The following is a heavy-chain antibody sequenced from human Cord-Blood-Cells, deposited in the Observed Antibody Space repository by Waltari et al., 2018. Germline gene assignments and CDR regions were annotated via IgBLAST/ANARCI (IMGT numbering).Heavy chain of an antibody. CDR3: ATGRLADYFDY. V-gene: IGHV3-53*04. Sequence: EVQLVESGGGLVQPGGSLRRSCAASGLTVSSNTMSWVRQAPGKGLEWVSVIYSGGSTYYAESVKGRFTISRHNSKNTLYLQMNSLRAEDTAVYYCATGRLADYFDYWGQGTLVTVSS. J-gene: IGHJ4*02. CDR2: IYSGGST. CDR1: GLTVSSNT.